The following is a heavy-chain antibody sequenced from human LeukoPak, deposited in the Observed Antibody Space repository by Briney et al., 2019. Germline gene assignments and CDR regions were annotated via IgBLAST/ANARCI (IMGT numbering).Heavy chain of an antibody. V-gene: IGHV3-74*01. J-gene: IGHJ4*02. CDR2: IGNDGRSS. D-gene: IGHD6-19*01. CDR1: GIPFSNFW. CDR3: AFRSVAGRGVDN. Sequence: GGSLRLSCAASGIPFSNFWMHWVRQAPGKGLEWVSRIGNDGRSSTYAASVKGRFTISRDNAKNMLYLQMNDLRVEDTAFYYCAFRSVAGRGVDNWGQGTLVTVSS.